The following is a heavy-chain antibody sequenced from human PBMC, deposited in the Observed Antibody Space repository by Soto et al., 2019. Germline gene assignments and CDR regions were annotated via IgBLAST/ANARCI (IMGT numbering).Heavy chain of an antibody. V-gene: IGHV3-48*03. CDR3: TRDKGDKVAYGMDV. D-gene: IGHD3-16*01. CDR2: INTGGVT. CDR1: GFTVSSCE. Sequence: VQVVESGGGLVQPGGSLRLSCTASGFTVSSCEMNWVRQAPGKGLEWVSYINTGGVTFYADSVKGRFTISRDNAQNSLLLQMNSLRAEDTAVYYCTRDKGDKVAYGMDVWGQGTTVTVSS. J-gene: IGHJ6*02.